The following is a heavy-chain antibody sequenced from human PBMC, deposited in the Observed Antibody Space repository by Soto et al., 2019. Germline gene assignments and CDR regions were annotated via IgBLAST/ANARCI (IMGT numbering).Heavy chain of an antibody. Sequence: QVQLQESGPGLVKPSQTLSLTCTVSGDSISSNNNYWSWICQPPGEGLEWIGFISYSGTTSYSPSLKSRVAISLDTSKNQFSLSLSSVTAEDTAVYYCARGRGYSYGLDPWGQGTLVTVSS. CDR2: ISYSGTT. CDR3: ARGRGYSYGLDP. J-gene: IGHJ5*02. D-gene: IGHD5-18*01. CDR1: GDSISSNNNY. V-gene: IGHV4-30-4*01.